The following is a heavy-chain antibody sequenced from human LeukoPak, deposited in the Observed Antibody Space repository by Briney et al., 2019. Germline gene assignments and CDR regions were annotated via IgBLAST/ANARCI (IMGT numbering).Heavy chain of an antibody. V-gene: IGHV3-23*01. D-gene: IGHD4-17*01. CDR2: ISGSGGST. CDR3: ARGPSTTLTTR. CDR1: GFTFSSYA. Sequence: GGSLRLSCAASGFTFSSYAMSWVRQAPGKGLEWVSAISGSGGSTYYADSVKGRFTISRDNAQSSLFLQMSSLRREDTAVYYCARGPSTTLTTRWGQGTLVAVSS. J-gene: IGHJ4*02.